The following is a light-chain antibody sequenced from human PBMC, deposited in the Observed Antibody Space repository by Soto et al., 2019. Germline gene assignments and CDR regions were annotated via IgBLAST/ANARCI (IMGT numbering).Light chain of an antibody. CDR1: SGHSSYI. CDR3: ETWDSNPRV. CDR2: LEGSGSY. J-gene: IGLJ3*02. Sequence: QLVLTQSSSASASLGSSVKLTCTLSSGHSSYIIAWHQQQPGKAPRYLMKLEGSGSYNKGSGVPDRFSGSSSGADRYLTISNLLFEDEADYYCETWDSNPRVFGGGTKLTVL. V-gene: IGLV4-60*02.